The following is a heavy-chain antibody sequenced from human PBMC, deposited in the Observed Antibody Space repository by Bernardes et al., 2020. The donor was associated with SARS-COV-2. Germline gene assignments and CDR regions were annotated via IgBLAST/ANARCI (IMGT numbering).Heavy chain of an antibody. Sequence: SETLSLTCTVSGGSISSYYWSWIRQPPGKGLEWIGYIYYSGSTNYNPSLKSRVTISVDTSKNQFSLKLSSVTAADTAVYYCARHPRRDGYKKDWYFDLWGRGTLVTVSS. V-gene: IGHV4-59*08. D-gene: IGHD5-12*01. J-gene: IGHJ2*01. CDR3: ARHPRRDGYKKDWYFDL. CDR2: IYYSGST. CDR1: GGSISSYY.